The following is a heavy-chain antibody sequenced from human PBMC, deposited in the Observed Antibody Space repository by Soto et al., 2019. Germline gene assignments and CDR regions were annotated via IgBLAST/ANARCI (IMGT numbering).Heavy chain of an antibody. CDR3: AAANWNYGGGAFDI. J-gene: IGHJ3*02. CDR1: GFTFTSSA. Sequence: ASVKFSCKASGFTFTSSALQWVRQARGQLLECIGWIVVGSGDANYXXKFQERVXXTRDVSTSTAXMELSXLRCEETAVXYCAAANWNYGGGAFDIWGQGTMVTVS. CDR2: IVVGSGDA. V-gene: IGHV1-58*01. D-gene: IGHD1-7*01.